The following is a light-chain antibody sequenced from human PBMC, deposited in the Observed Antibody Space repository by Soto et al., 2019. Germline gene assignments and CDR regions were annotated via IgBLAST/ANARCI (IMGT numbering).Light chain of an antibody. CDR1: SGDVGAYEF. J-gene: IGLJ1*01. V-gene: IGLV2-14*01. CDR3: SSFTGGSTSYV. CDR2: DVS. Sequence: QSVLTQAACVSGSPGQSIAISCTGTSGDVGAYEFVSWHQQHPGKAPKLMIYDVSRRPSGVSDRFSGSKSGNTASLIISGLQAADEADYYCSSFTGGSTSYVFGTGTKVTAL.